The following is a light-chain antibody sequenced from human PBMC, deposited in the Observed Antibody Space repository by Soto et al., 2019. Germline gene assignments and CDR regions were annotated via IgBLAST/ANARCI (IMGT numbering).Light chain of an antibody. Sequence: EVVLTQSPGTLSLSPGERATLSCRASQSVSSNYLARYQQKPGQAPRLLIYGVSTRATGIPDRFSCSGSGTGFSLTISRLEPEDFAMYYCQQYFTSPLTFGGGTKVEIK. V-gene: IGKV3-20*01. CDR3: QQYFTSPLT. CDR2: GVS. J-gene: IGKJ4*01. CDR1: QSVSSNY.